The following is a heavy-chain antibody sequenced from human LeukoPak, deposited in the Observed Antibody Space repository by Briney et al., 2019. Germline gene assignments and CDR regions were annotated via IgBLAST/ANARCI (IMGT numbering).Heavy chain of an antibody. CDR1: GFNFSSCG. Sequence: GGSLRLSCAASGFNFSSCGMHWVRQAPGKGLEWVALIWYDGSKKYYVDSVKGRFTISRDNSKSTLYLQMNSLRAEDTAVYYCASFGEYYDYVWGSYRYRLIDYWGQGTLVTVSS. CDR3: ASFGEYYDYVWGSYRYRLIDY. D-gene: IGHD3-16*02. CDR2: IWYDGSKK. V-gene: IGHV3-33*03. J-gene: IGHJ4*02.